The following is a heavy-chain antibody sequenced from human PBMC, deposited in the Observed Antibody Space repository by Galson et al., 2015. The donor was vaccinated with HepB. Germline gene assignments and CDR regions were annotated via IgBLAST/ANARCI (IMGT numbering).Heavy chain of an antibody. Sequence: CAISGDSVSSNSAAWNWIRQSPSRGLEWLGRTYYRSKWYNDYAVSVKSRITINPDTSKNQFSLQLNSVTPEDTAVYYCARGSGDEYYDFWSGQHYYYYMDVWGKGTTVTVSS. CDR1: GDSVSSNSAA. D-gene: IGHD3-3*01. J-gene: IGHJ6*03. CDR2: TYYRSKWYN. V-gene: IGHV6-1*01. CDR3: ARGSGDEYYDFWSGQHYYYYMDV.